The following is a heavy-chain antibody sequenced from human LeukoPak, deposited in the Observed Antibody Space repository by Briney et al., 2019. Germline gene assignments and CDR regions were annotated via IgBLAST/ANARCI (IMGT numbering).Heavy chain of an antibody. CDR2: IYYSGST. Sequence: SETLSLTWTVSGGSISSYYWSWIRQPPGKGLEWIGYIYYSGSTNYNPSLKSRVTISVDTSKSQFSLKLSSVTAADTAVYYCAGLSSSWYTPFDPWGQGTLVTVSS. J-gene: IGHJ5*02. V-gene: IGHV4-59*08. D-gene: IGHD6-13*01. CDR1: GGSISSYY. CDR3: AGLSSSWYTPFDP.